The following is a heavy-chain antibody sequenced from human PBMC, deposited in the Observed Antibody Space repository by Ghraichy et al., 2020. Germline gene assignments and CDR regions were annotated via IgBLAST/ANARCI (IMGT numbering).Heavy chain of an antibody. CDR3: ARASYYYDSSDSRAEAFDI. Sequence: SETLSLTCTVSGGSISSYYWSWIRQSAGKGLEWIGRVYTSGTTNYNPSLKSRVIMSVSLSKNQFSLRLSSVTAADTAVYYCARASYYYDSSDSRAEAFDIWGQGTKVTVSS. V-gene: IGHV4-4*07. D-gene: IGHD3-22*01. CDR2: VYTSGTT. CDR1: GGSISSYY. J-gene: IGHJ3*02.